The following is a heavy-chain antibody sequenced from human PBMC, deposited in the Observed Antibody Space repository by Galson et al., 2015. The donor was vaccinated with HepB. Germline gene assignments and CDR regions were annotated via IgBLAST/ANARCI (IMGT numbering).Heavy chain of an antibody. J-gene: IGHJ1*01. CDR3: VKGVQPATTREYFHH. V-gene: IGHV3-30*18. Sequence: SLRLSCAPSGFTFSIYGIHWVRQAPGKGLEWVAVMSYDGSNEYYADSVKGRFTISRDNSKNTLFLQMNSLRAEDTAVYYCVKGVQPATTREYFHHWGQGTLVTVSS. D-gene: IGHD1-26*01. CDR2: MSYDGSNE. CDR1: GFTFSIYG.